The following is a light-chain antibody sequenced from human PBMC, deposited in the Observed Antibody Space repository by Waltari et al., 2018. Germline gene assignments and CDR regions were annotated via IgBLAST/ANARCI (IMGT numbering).Light chain of an antibody. J-gene: IGLJ2*01. Sequence: QSALTQPASVSGSPGQSITISCPGPSSDVGGYNYVSWYQQHPAKAPKLLIYDVSKRPSGVSNRVSGSKSGNTASLTISGLQAEDEAEYYCSSYTSSSLVVFGGGTKLTVL. CDR1: SSDVGGYNY. CDR3: SSYTSSSLVV. V-gene: IGLV2-14*01. CDR2: DVS.